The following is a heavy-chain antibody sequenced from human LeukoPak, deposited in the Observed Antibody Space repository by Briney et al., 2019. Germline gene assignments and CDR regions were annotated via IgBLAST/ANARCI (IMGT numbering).Heavy chain of an antibody. J-gene: IGHJ4*02. CDR3: ATTKPNWGAFDY. CDR1: GYTFTGYY. Sequence: ASVKVSCKASGYTFTGYYMHWVRQAPGQGLEWMGWMNPNSGNTGYAQKFQGRVTMTRNTSISAACMDLSSLRSEDTAVYYCATTKPNWGAFDYWGQGTLVTVSS. CDR2: MNPNSGNT. V-gene: IGHV1-8*02. D-gene: IGHD7-27*01.